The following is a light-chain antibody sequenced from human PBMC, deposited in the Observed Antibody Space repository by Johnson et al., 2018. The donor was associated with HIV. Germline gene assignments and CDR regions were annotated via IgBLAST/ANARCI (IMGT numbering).Light chain of an antibody. CDR3: GTWDNSLSAGV. CDR1: SSNIGNNF. CDR2: DNN. V-gene: IGLV1-51*01. J-gene: IGLJ1*01. Sequence: QSILTQPPSVSAAPGQRVTRSYSGSSSNIGNNFVSWFRQLPLRAPKVLIYDNNKRPSGIPDRFSGSKSGTSATLGISGLQTGDEAAYYCGTWDNSLSAGVFGSGTKVTVL.